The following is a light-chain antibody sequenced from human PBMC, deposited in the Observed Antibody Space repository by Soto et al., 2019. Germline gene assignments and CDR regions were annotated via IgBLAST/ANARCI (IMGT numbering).Light chain of an antibody. J-gene: IGLJ2*01. CDR3: QSYDSSLSGYVV. V-gene: IGLV1-40*01. CDR2: GNS. CDR1: SSNIGAGYD. Sequence: QSVLTQPPSVSGAPGQRVTISCTGSSSNIGAGYDVHWYQQLPGTAPKLLIYGNSNRSSGVPDRFSGSKSGTSASLAITGLQAEDEVDYYCQSYDSSLSGYVVFGGGTKVTVL.